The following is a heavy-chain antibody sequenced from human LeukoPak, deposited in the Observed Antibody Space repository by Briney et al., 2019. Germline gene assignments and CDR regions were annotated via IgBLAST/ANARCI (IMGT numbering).Heavy chain of an antibody. CDR1: GGTFSIYA. CDR3: ARAWSGYFKYYYYGMDV. V-gene: IGHV1-69*13. CDR2: IIPIFGTA. Sequence: ASVKVSCKASGGTFSIYAISWVRQAPGQGLEWMGGIIPIFGTANYAQKFQGRVTITADESTSTAYMELSSLRSEDTAVYYCARAWSGYFKYYYYGMDVWGQGTTVTVSS. D-gene: IGHD3-3*01. J-gene: IGHJ6*02.